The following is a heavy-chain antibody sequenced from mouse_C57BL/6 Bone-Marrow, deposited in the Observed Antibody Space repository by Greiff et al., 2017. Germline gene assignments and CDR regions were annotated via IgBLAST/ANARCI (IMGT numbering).Heavy chain of an antibody. CDR2: IDPANGDT. CDR3: TTARAPAIYDGDTYY. V-gene: IGHV14-4*01. J-gene: IGHJ2*01. D-gene: IGHD2-3*01. CDR1: GFNINDDY. Sequence: VQLQQSGAELVRPGASVKLSCTASGFNINDDYMHWVKQRPEQGLEWIGWIDPANGDTEYASQFQGKATMTADTSSNTAYLQLSSLSSEDTAVYYGTTARAPAIYDGDTYYWGQGTTLTVSS.